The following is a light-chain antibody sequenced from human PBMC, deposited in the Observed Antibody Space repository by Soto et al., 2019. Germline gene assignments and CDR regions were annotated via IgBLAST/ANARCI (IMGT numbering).Light chain of an antibody. CDR2: GAS. CDR3: QQYNNWPP. V-gene: IGKV3-15*01. Sequence: EIGMTQSPATLSVSPGERATLSCRASQSVSSNLAWYQQKPGQAPRLLIYGASTRATGIPARFSGSGSGTEFTLTISSLQSEDFAVYYCQQYNNWPPFGQGTKVDIK. J-gene: IGKJ1*01. CDR1: QSVSSN.